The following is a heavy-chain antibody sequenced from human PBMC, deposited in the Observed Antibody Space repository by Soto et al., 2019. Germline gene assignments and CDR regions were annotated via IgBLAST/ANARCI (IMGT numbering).Heavy chain of an antibody. Sequence: SETLSLTCTVSGDSIISIYHWAWIRQPPGRSPEWIASIFHTGTTYYTPSLKSRVTISVDTSNNQFSLKLTSVTAADTAVYYCARVHVMVVAGSTFDYWGHGTLVTVS. CDR1: GDSIISIYH. D-gene: IGHD6-19*01. CDR2: IFHTGTT. V-gene: IGHV4-38-2*02. J-gene: IGHJ4*01. CDR3: ARVHVMVVAGSTFDY.